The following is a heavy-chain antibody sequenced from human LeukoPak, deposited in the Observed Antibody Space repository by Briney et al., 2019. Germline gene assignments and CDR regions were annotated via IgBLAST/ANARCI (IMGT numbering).Heavy chain of an antibody. CDR3: ARRRRYCSSTSCYSFDP. V-gene: IGHV4-34*01. Sequence: PSETLSLTCAVYGGSFSGYYWSWIRQPPGKGLKWIGEINHSGSTNYNPSLKSRVTISVDTSKNQFSLKLSSVTAADTAVYYCARRRRYCSSTSCYSFDPWGQGTLVTVSS. D-gene: IGHD2-2*01. J-gene: IGHJ5*02. CDR2: INHSGST. CDR1: GGSFSGYY.